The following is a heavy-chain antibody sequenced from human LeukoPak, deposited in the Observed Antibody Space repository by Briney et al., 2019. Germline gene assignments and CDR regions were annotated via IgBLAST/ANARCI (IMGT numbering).Heavy chain of an antibody. CDR1: GFTFSSYS. V-gene: IGHV3-21*01. Sequence: GGSLRLSCAASGFTFSSYSMNWVRQAPGKGLEWVSSISSSSSYIYYADSVRGRFTISRDNAKNSLYLQMNSLRAEDTAVYCCARVLAAAGPSFNFDYWGQGTLVTVSS. CDR3: ARVLAAAGPSFNFDY. D-gene: IGHD6-13*01. CDR2: ISSSSSYI. J-gene: IGHJ4*02.